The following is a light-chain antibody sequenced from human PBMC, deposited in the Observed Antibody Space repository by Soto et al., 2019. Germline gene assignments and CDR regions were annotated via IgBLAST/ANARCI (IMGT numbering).Light chain of an antibody. Sequence: ETVLTQSPATLSLSPGERATIFCRASQSVSSYLAWYQQKPGQAPRLLIYETSNRATGVPARFSGSGSGTDFTLTISRLEPEDFAVYYCQQRSNWPLTFGGGTKVDI. CDR3: QQRSNWPLT. CDR1: QSVSSY. V-gene: IGKV3-11*01. CDR2: ETS. J-gene: IGKJ4*01.